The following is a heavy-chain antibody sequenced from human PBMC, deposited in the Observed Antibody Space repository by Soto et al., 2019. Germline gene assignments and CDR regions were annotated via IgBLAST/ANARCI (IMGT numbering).Heavy chain of an antibody. CDR1: GFRFSSFG. CDR2: IWHDGKNK. Sequence: QVQVVESGGGVVQPGRSLRLSCAASGFRFSSFGMHWVRQAPGKGLEWVAVIWHDGKNKYYADSAKGRFTISRDNSKNTLYLQMHSVGAEDPAVYYCARAPGQDEAMDHWGQGTLVTVSS. CDR3: ARAPGQDEAMDH. J-gene: IGHJ4*02. V-gene: IGHV3-33*01.